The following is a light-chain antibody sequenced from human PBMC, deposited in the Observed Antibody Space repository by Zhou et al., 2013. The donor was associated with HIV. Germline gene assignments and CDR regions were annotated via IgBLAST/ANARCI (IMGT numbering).Light chain of an antibody. CDR2: DAS. CDR3: QQFTSYPQT. V-gene: IGKV1-13*02. Sequence: AIQLTQSPSSLSASVGDRVTITCRASQGIGSALAWYQQKPGKAPKLLIYDASTLESGVPSRFSGSGSGAHFTLTISSLQPEDFATYYCQQFTSYPQTFGGGTKVEIK. J-gene: IGKJ4*01. CDR1: QGIGSA.